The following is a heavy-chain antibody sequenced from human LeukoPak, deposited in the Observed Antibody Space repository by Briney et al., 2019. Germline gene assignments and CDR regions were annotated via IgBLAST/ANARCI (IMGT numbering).Heavy chain of an antibody. V-gene: IGHV4-34*01. CDR2: INHSGST. Sequence: SETLSLTCAVYGGSFSGYYWSWIRQPPGKGLEWIREINHSGSTNYNPSLKSRVTISVDTSKNQFSLKLSSVTAADTAVYYCAREGKTHATGHYYGSGSYYSPSDAFDIWGQGTMVTVSS. J-gene: IGHJ3*02. CDR3: AREGKTHATGHYYGSGSYYSPSDAFDI. CDR1: GGSFSGYY. D-gene: IGHD3-10*01.